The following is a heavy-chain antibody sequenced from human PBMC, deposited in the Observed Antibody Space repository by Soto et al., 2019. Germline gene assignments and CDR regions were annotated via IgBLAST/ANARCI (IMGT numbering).Heavy chain of an antibody. CDR2: IWYDGSNK. CDR3: ARDRITMVRGVHYYFDY. J-gene: IGHJ4*02. CDR1: GFTFSSYG. V-gene: IGHV3-33*01. D-gene: IGHD3-10*01. Sequence: PGGSLRLSCAASGFTFSSYGMHWVRQAPGKGLEWVAVIWYDGSNKYYADSVEGRFTISRDNSKNTLYLQMNSLRAEDTAVYYCARDRITMVRGVHYYFDYWGQGTLVTVSS.